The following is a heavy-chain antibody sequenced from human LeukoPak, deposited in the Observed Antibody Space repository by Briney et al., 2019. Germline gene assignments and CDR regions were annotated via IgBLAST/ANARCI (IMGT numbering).Heavy chain of an antibody. CDR1: GFTFSSYA. CDR2: ISYDGSNK. J-gene: IGHJ4*02. CDR3: ARVACSSTSCPDY. D-gene: IGHD2-2*01. Sequence: GGSLRLSCAASGFTFSSYAMHWVRQAPGKGLEWVAVISYDGSNKYCADSVKGRFTISRDNSKNTLYLQMNNVRAEDTAIYYCARVACSSTSCPDYWGQGTLVTVSS. V-gene: IGHV3-30*04.